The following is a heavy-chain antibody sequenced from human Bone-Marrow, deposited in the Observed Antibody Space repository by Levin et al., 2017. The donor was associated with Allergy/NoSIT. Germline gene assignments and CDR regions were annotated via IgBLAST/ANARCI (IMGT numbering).Heavy chain of an antibody. J-gene: IGHJ4*02. CDR2: INPNSGDT. V-gene: IGHV1-2*02. D-gene: IGHD2-2*01. CDR1: GYTFSDYY. CDR3: ARDIVVEPAAVPGRSGYFFDY. Sequence: ASVKVSCKASGYTFSDYYLHWVRQAPGQGLEWMGWINPNSGDTNYAQNFQGRVTMTRDTSISTAYMELSRLTSDDTAVYYCARDIVVEPAAVPGRSGYFFDYWGQGTLVTVSS.